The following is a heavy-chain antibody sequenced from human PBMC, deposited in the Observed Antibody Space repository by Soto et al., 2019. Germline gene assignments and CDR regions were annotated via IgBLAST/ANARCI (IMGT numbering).Heavy chain of an antibody. CDR2: MNPNNGNA. J-gene: IGHJ5*02. D-gene: IGHD6-25*01. Sequence: ASVKVSCKASGYTFITYDINGVRQAAGQGLEWMGWMNPNNGNAGYAQKFQGRVTMTRNTSISTAYMELSSLRFDETAVYCCARRKERSGSNWLAPWGQGSLVTVSS. CDR1: GYTFITYD. V-gene: IGHV1-8*01. CDR3: ARRKERSGSNWLAP.